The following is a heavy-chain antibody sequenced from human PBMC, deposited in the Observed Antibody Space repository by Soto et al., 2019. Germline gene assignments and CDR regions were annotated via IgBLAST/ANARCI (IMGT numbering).Heavy chain of an antibody. D-gene: IGHD2-15*01. Sequence: GGSLRLSCAASGFTFSSYSMNWVRQAPGKGLEWVSSISSSSSYIYYADSVKGRFTISRDNAKNSLYLQMNSLRAEDTAVYYCARTFVYCSGGSCNYDYWGQGTLVTVSS. CDR3: ARTFVYCSGGSCNYDY. V-gene: IGHV3-21*01. J-gene: IGHJ4*02. CDR1: GFTFSSYS. CDR2: ISSSSSYI.